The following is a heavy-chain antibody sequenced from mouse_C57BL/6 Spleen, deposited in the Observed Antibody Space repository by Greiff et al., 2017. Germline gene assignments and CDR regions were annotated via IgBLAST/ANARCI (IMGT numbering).Heavy chain of an antibody. J-gene: IGHJ4*01. V-gene: IGHV1-64*01. CDR2: IHPNSGST. CDR1: GYTFTSYW. Sequence: QVQLQQPGAELVKPGASVKLSCKASGYTFTSYWMHWVKQRPGQGLEWIGMIHPNSGSTNYNEKFKSKATLTVDKSSSTAYMRLSSLTSEDSAVYYCASSGYQDAMDYWGQGTSVTVSS. D-gene: IGHD3-2*02. CDR3: ASSGYQDAMDY.